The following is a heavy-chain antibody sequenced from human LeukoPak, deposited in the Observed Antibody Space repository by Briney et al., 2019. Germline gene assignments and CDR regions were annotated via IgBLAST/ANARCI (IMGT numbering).Heavy chain of an antibody. CDR2: IYSYNGNT. J-gene: IGHJ4*02. Sequence: GASVKVSCKASGYTFTGYNMHWVRQAPGQGLEWMGWIYSYNGNTNYAQKFQGRVTMTTDTSTSIAYMELRSLTSDDTAVYYCARLKNYGDYGYWGQGTLVTVSS. CDR3: ARLKNYGDYGY. D-gene: IGHD4-17*01. V-gene: IGHV1-18*04. CDR1: GYTFTGYN.